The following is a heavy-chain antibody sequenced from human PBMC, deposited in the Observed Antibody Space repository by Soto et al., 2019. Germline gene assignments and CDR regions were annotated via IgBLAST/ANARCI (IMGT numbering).Heavy chain of an antibody. V-gene: IGHV3-66*01. J-gene: IGHJ6*02. D-gene: IGHD1-7*01. Sequence: EVQLVDSGGDLVQPGGSLRLSCAASGFTVGSNYMSWFRQAPGKGLEWVSVMYNSGDTYYADSVKGRFTISRDNSKNTLDLQMNSLRAEDTAIYYCARVNSNYYGMDVWGQGTTVTVSS. CDR3: ARVNSNYYGMDV. CDR1: GFTVGSNY. CDR2: MYNSGDT.